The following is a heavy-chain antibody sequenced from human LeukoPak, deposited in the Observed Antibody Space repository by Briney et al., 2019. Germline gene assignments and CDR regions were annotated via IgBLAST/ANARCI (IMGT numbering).Heavy chain of an antibody. Sequence: GGSLRLSCAASGLTVSSNYMSWVRQAPGEGLEWVSVIYSGGSTYYADSVKGRFTISRDNSKNTLYLQMSSLRAEDTAVYYCARDPGGHSDSWGQGTLVTVSS. J-gene: IGHJ4*02. CDR1: GLTVSSNY. V-gene: IGHV3-66*02. CDR2: IYSGGST. CDR3: ARDPGGHSDS. D-gene: IGHD4-23*01.